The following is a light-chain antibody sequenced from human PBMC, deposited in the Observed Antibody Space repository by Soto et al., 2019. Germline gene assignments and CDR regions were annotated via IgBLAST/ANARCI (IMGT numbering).Light chain of an antibody. CDR2: WAS. Sequence: DILMTQSPDSLAVSLGERATINCKSSQSVLYSSNNKNYLAWYQQKPRQPPKLLIYWASTRESGVPDRFSGSGSGTDFTLTISSLQAEDVAVYYCQQYYSTPRTFGQGTKVDIK. CDR1: QSVLYSSNNKNY. V-gene: IGKV4-1*01. J-gene: IGKJ1*01. CDR3: QQYYSTPRT.